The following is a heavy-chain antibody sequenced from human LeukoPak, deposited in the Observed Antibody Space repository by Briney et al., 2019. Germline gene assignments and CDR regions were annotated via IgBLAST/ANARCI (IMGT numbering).Heavy chain of an antibody. CDR3: ARGTQDYYDSSGYVFDI. CDR1: GYSISRGFY. D-gene: IGHD3-22*01. CDR2: IHHSGSI. Sequence: SETLSLTCTVSGYSISRGFYWGWIRQPPGKGLEWIGSIHHSGSIFYNPSLKSRVTISVDMSKNQFSLKLSSVTATDTAVFHCARGTQDYYDSSGYVFDIWGQGTMVTVSS. V-gene: IGHV4-38-2*02. J-gene: IGHJ3*02.